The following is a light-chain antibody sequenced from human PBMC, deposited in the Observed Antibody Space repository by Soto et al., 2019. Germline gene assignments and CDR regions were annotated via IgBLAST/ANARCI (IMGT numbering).Light chain of an antibody. Sequence: DIQMTQSPSTLSASVGYRVTITCRASQTVSSWLAWYQQKPGKAPKLLIYDVSSLESGVPSRFSGSGSGTEFTLTISSLQPDDFATYYCQQYYSYSRTFGQGTKVDIK. CDR2: DVS. V-gene: IGKV1-5*01. J-gene: IGKJ1*01. CDR1: QTVSSW. CDR3: QQYYSYSRT.